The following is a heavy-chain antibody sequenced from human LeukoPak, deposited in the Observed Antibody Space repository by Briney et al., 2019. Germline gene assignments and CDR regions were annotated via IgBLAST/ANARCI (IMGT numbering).Heavy chain of an antibody. J-gene: IGHJ4*02. Sequence: SETLSLTCTVSGGSISSHYWSWIRQSPGKGLEWLGYIYYSGTTNYNTSLKSRLTISVDRTKNQFSLKLSSVTAADTAVYYCARVGWGDGYSYGFDYWGQGTLVTVSS. V-gene: IGHV4-59*11. D-gene: IGHD5-24*01. CDR3: ARVGWGDGYSYGFDY. CDR2: IYYSGTT. CDR1: GGSISSHY.